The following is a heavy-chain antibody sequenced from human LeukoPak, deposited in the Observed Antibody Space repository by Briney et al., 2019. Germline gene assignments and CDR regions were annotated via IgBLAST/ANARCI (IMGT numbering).Heavy chain of an antibody. V-gene: IGHV1-8*01. CDR3: ARVHTGFYYYYYMDV. CDR2: MNPNSGNT. D-gene: IGHD2-15*01. CDR1: GYTFTSYD. J-gene: IGHJ6*03. Sequence: ASVKVSCKASGYTFTSYDINWVRQATGQGLEWMGWMNPNSGNTGYAQKFQGRVTMTRNTSISTAYMELSSLRSEDTAVYYCARVHTGFYYYYYMDVWGKGTTVTISS.